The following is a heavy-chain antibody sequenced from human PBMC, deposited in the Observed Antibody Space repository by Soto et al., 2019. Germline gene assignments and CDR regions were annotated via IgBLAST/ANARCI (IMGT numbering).Heavy chain of an antibody. D-gene: IGHD5-12*01. CDR3: APRPEEYGVATPPS. J-gene: IGHJ4*02. V-gene: IGHV3-7*01. CDR2: IKQDGSEK. Sequence: EVQLVESGGGLVQPGGSLRLSCAASGFTFSSYWMSWVRQAPGKGLEWVANIKQDGSEKYYVDSVKGRFTISRDNAQNSLYLQMNSLRAEDTAVYYCAPRPEEYGVATPPSWGQGTLVTVSS. CDR1: GFTFSSYW.